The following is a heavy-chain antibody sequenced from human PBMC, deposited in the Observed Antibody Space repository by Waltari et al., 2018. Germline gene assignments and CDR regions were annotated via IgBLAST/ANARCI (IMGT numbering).Heavy chain of an antibody. CDR1: GGSISSAGYY. D-gene: IGHD4-17*01. CDR3: ATVDYDDRCSDY. Sequence: QVQLQESGPGLVKPSQTLSLTCTVSGGSISSAGYYWSWIRQHPGKGLEWIGFIYYSGTPYYNPSLKSRLTLSVDTSKNQFSLKLSSVTAADTAVYYCATVDYDDRCSDYWGQGTLVIVSS. V-gene: IGHV4-31*03. CDR2: IYYSGTP. J-gene: IGHJ4*02.